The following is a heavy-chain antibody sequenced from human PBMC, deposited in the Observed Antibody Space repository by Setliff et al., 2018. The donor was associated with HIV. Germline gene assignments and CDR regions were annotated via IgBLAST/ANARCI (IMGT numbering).Heavy chain of an antibody. CDR3: ARAPPGIQNDAFDV. J-gene: IGHJ3*01. V-gene: IGHV4-61*09. Sequence: SETLSLTCTVSGGSISSDNYYWTWIRQPAGKGPEWIGHIYTNGYTNYNPSLKSRVTISVDTSRDQFSLQLTSVTAADTAVYYCARAPPGIQNDAFDVWGQGTMVTVSS. CDR2: IYTNGYT. CDR1: GGSISSDNYY.